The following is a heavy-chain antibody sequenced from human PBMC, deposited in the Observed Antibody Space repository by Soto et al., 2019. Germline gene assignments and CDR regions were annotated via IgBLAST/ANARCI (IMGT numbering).Heavy chain of an antibody. CDR3: ARVLAPWLPGGWFDP. V-gene: IGHV1-46*01. Sequence: QVQLVQSGAEVKKPGASVKVSCKASGYTFTSYYMHWVRQAPGQGLEWMGIINPSGGSTSYAQKFQGRVTMTRDTSTSTGYMELSSLRSEDTAVYYCARVLAPWLPGGWFDPWGQGTLVTVSS. D-gene: IGHD3-16*01. CDR2: INPSGGST. J-gene: IGHJ5*02. CDR1: GYTFTSYY.